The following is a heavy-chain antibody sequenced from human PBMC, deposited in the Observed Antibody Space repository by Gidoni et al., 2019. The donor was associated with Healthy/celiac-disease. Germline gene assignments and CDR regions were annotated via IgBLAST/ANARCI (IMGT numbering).Heavy chain of an antibody. Sequence: QVQLQESGPGLVKPSQTLPLTCTVSGGSISSGSYYWSWIRQPAGKGLEWIGRIYTSGSTNYNPSLKSRVTISVDTSKNQFSLKLSSVTAADTAVYYCARDRSIAARPVYYYGMDVWGQGTTVTVSS. CDR2: IYTSGST. CDR1: GGSISSGSYY. V-gene: IGHV4-61*02. J-gene: IGHJ6*02. D-gene: IGHD6-6*01. CDR3: ARDRSIAARPVYYYGMDV.